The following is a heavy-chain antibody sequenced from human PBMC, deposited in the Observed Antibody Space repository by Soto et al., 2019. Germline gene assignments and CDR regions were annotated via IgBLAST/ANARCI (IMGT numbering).Heavy chain of an antibody. CDR3: AKDKGVFNWATSYFDY. D-gene: IGHD1-1*01. CDR1: GFTFSNYA. V-gene: IGHV3-30*18. Sequence: GGSLRLSCAASGFTFSNYAMHWVRQAPGKGLEWVALASYDGNNEYYTDSVKGRFTISRDNSKNTLFLQMNSPRPEDTAVYYCAKDKGVFNWATSYFDYWGQGALVTVSS. CDR2: ASYDGNNE. J-gene: IGHJ4*02.